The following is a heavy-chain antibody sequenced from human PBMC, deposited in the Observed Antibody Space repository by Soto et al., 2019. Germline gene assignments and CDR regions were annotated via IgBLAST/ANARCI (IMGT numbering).Heavy chain of an antibody. CDR3: AKPPFGIPADDV. CDR2: IYPNDYDT. CDR1: GYSFTSYW. D-gene: IGHD2-21*01. J-gene: IGHJ6*02. V-gene: IGHV5-51*01. Sequence: PGESLKISCKASGYSFTSYWIGWVRQKPGKGLEWMAIIYPNDYDTRYSPSFQGQVTISADKSISTTYLQWNSLKASDTAIYYCAKPPFGIPADDVWGQGTTVTVSS.